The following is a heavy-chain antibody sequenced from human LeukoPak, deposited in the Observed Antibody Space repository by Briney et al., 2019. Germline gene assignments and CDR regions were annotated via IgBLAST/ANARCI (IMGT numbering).Heavy chain of an antibody. D-gene: IGHD6-19*01. CDR3: LGGTGWIFDY. CDR1: GNYW. CDR2: INSDGSWT. V-gene: IGHV3-74*01. J-gene: IGHJ4*02. Sequence: QPGGSLRLSCAASGNYWMHWVRQVPGKGLVWVSHINSDGSWTSYADSVKGRFTISRDNTKNSLYLQMNSLRAEDTAVYYCLGGTGWIFDYWGQGTLVTVSS.